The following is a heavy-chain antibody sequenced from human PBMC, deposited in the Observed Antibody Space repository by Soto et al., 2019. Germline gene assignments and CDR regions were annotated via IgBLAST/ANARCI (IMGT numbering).Heavy chain of an antibody. V-gene: IGHV3-74*03. D-gene: IGHD6-25*01. Sequence: EVQLVESGGGLVQPGGSLRLSCAASGFTFSNYWMYWVRQAPGKGLVWVSRVNNDGTDTTHADSVKGRFTISRDNAENTLYLQMDSLIAADTAVYYCARGGLQRALDVWGQGSTVTVSS. CDR2: VNNDGTDT. CDR1: GFTFSNYW. CDR3: ARGGLQRALDV. J-gene: IGHJ6*02.